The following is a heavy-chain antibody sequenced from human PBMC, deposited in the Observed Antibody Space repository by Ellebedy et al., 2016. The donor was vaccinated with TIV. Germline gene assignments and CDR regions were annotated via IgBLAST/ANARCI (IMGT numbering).Heavy chain of an antibody. V-gene: IGHV2-5*02. J-gene: IGHJ5*02. CDR1: GFSLRTAGVG. D-gene: IGHD3-10*01. Sequence: SGPTLVKPTETLTLTCTFSGFSLRTAGVGVNWICQPPGKALEWLALIYWDDDKRYRPSQRGRLTITKDTSKNQVVLTMTNMDPVDTAPYYCARIQNYYGSGSFLWFDPWGQGTLVTVSS. CDR2: IYWDDDK. CDR3: ARIQNYYGSGSFLWFDP.